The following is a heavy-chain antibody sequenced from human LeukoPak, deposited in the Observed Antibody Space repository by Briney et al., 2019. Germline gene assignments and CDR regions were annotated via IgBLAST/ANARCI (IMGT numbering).Heavy chain of an antibody. CDR3: AREFWGSGYDPIDY. V-gene: IGHV3-48*04. CDR2: ISSSDNTI. Sequence: GGSLRLSCAASGFTFSSYGMHWVRQAPGKGLEWVSYISSSDNTIYYADSVKGRFTISRDNPKSSLYLQMNNLRAEDTAVYYCAREFWGSGYDPIDYWGQGTLVTVSS. D-gene: IGHD5-12*01. J-gene: IGHJ4*02. CDR1: GFTFSSYG.